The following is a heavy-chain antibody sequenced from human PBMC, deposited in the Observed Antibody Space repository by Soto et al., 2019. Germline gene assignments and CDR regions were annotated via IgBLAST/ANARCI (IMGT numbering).Heavy chain of an antibody. CDR3: ARGWGRIFDY. CDR1: GGSFSGYY. V-gene: IGHV4-34*01. D-gene: IGHD7-27*01. Sequence: QVQLQQWGAGLLKPSETLSLTCAVYGGSFSGYYWNWIRQPPGKGLEWLGEINHSGSTNYNPSLKSRDTISVDTSKNQFSLKLSSVTAADTAVYYCARGWGRIFDYWGQGTLVTVSS. J-gene: IGHJ4*02. CDR2: INHSGST.